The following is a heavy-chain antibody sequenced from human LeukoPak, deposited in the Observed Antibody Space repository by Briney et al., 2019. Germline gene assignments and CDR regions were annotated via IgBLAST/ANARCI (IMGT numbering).Heavy chain of an antibody. Sequence: GGSLRLSCAVSGFTFSHYMMTWVRQAPGEGLEWVANMRTDGSVVQYADSVKGRFTISRDNAKNSLFLQMNSVRAEDTAVYYCVRDKDFTIDYWGQGTLVTVSS. CDR3: VRDKDFTIDY. D-gene: IGHD3-10*01. J-gene: IGHJ4*02. CDR1: GFTFSHYM. CDR2: MRTDGSVV. V-gene: IGHV3-7*01.